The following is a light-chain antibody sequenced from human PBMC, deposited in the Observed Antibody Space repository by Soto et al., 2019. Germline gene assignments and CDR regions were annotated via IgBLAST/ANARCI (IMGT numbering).Light chain of an antibody. CDR1: SSDIGNYNY. J-gene: IGLJ2*01. CDR2: EVS. CDR3: SSYTSINTYVV. V-gene: IGLV2-14*01. Sequence: QSALTQPASVSGSPGQSITISCTGTSSDIGNYNYVSWYLQHPGKAPKLMIYEVSNRPSGVSNRFSGSKSGNTASLTISGLQAEDEADYYCSSYTSINTYVVFGGGTKLTV.